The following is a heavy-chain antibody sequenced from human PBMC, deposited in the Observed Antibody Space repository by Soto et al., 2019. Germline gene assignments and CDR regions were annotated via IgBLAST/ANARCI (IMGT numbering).Heavy chain of an antibody. CDR1: EFNFENYA. CDR2: ITWNGRTI. Sequence: EVQLVESGGGLVQPGRSLRLSCAGSEFNFENYAMHWVRQAPGKGLEWVSGITWNGRTIDYADSVKGRFTISRDNAKNSMYLQLSSLRPEDTATYYCAKSSSVGANFFDFWGQGTLVTVSS. V-gene: IGHV3-9*01. D-gene: IGHD1-26*01. J-gene: IGHJ4*02. CDR3: AKSSSVGANFFDF.